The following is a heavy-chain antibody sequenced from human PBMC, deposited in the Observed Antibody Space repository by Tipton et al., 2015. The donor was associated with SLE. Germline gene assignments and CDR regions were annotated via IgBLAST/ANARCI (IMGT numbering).Heavy chain of an antibody. V-gene: IGHV4-34*01. CDR1: GGSISSYY. D-gene: IGHD6-19*01. Sequence: TLSLTCTVSGGSISSYYWSWIRQPPGKGLEWIGEINHSGSTNYNPSLKSRVTISVDTSKNQFSLRLSSVTAADTAVYYCARFGYRIAVGIGNYWGQGTLVTVSS. CDR2: INHSGST. J-gene: IGHJ4*02. CDR3: ARFGYRIAVGIGNY.